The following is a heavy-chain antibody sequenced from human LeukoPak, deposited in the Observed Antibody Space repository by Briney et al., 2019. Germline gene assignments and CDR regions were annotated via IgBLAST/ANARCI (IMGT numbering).Heavy chain of an antibody. CDR3: ARERSYYYDSSGENDAFDI. D-gene: IGHD3-22*01. V-gene: IGHV4-59*11. CDR1: GGSISSHY. CDR2: IYYSGST. Sequence: SETLSLTCTVSGGSISSHYWSWIRQPPGKGLEWIGYIYYSGSTSYNPSLKSRVTISVDTSKNQFSLKLSSVTAADTAVYYCARERSYYYDSSGENDAFDIWGQGTMVTVSS. J-gene: IGHJ3*02.